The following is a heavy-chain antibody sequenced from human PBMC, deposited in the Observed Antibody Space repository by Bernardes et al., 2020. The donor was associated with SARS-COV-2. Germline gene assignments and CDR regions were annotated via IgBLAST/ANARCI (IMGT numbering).Heavy chain of an antibody. CDR1: GGSISSSNW. J-gene: IGHJ3*02. CDR3: ARGGLIVEAQTRRPRNAFDM. V-gene: IGHV4-4*02. D-gene: IGHD1-26*01. CDR2: FYHSGST. Sequence: SETLSLTCAVSGGSISSSNWWSWVRQPPGKVLEWIGVFYHSGSTNYNPSLKSRATISVDKSKNQFSLLLSSVTAADTAVYYCARGGLIVEAQTRRPRNAFDMCGQGTMVTV.